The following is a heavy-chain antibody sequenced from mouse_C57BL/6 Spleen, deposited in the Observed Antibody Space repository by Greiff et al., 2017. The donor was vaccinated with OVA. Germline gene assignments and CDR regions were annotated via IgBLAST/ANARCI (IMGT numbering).Heavy chain of an antibody. V-gene: IGHV5-9-1*02. CDR2: ISSGGDYI. CDR3: TRGGYGSSYPLY. Sequence: EVQVVESGEGLVKPGGSLKLSCAASGFTFSSYAMSWVRQTPEKRLEWVAYISSGGDYIYYADTVKGRFTISRDNARNTLYLQMSSLKSEDTAMYYCTRGGYGSSYPLYWGQGTTLTVSS. CDR1: GFTFSSYA. J-gene: IGHJ2*01. D-gene: IGHD1-1*01.